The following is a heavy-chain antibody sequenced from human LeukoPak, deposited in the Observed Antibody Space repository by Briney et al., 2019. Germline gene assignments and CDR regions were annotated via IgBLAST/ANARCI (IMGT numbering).Heavy chain of an antibody. D-gene: IGHD3-9*01. CDR2: ISSSGSTI. CDR3: ARDTLHYDILTGYERYYMDV. J-gene: IGHJ6*03. V-gene: IGHV3-48*03. CDR1: GFTFSSYE. Sequence: PGESLRLSCAASGFTFSSYEMNWVRQAPGKGLEWVSYISSSGSTIYYADSVKGRFTISRDNAKNSLYLQMNSLRAEDTAVYYCARDTLHYDILTGYERYYMDVWGKGTTVTVSS.